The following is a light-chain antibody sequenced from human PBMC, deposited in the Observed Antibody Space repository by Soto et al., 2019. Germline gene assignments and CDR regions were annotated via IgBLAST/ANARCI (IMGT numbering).Light chain of an antibody. Sequence: QPVLTQPPSVSGAPGQRVTISCTGSSSNFGAGFDVQWFQQFPGTAPKLLIYGDTIRPSGVPDRFSGSKSDTSASLAITGLQAEDEADYYCQSYDSRLRWVFGGGTQLTVL. V-gene: IGLV1-40*01. CDR2: GDT. CDR1: SSNFGAGFD. CDR3: QSYDSRLRWV. J-gene: IGLJ2*01.